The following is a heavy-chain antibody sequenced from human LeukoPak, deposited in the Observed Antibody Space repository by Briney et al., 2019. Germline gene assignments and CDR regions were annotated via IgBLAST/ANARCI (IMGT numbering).Heavy chain of an antibody. J-gene: IGHJ6*04. CDR2: ISSSGSTI. Sequence: GGSLRLSCAASEFTFSSYGMSWVRQAPGKGLEWVSYISSSGSTIYYADSVKGRFTISRDNAKNSLYLQMNSLRAEDTAVYYCAELGITMIGGVWGKGTTVTISS. CDR1: EFTFSSYG. D-gene: IGHD3-10*02. V-gene: IGHV3-48*04. CDR3: AELGITMIGGV.